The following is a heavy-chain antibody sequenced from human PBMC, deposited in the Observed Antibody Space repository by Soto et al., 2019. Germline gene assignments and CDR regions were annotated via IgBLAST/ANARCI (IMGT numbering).Heavy chain of an antibody. J-gene: IGHJ4*02. Sequence: QVQLVESGGGLVKPGGSLRLSCAASGFIFSDYYMTWIRQAPGKGLEWISYISSLSSYTNYADSVKGRFTISRDNAKKSLYLQMDSLRAEDTAVYYCARDGYYDILTGYYTPDCWGQGTLVTVSS. D-gene: IGHD3-9*01. CDR1: GFIFSDYY. CDR3: ARDGYYDILTGYYTPDC. V-gene: IGHV3-11*06. CDR2: ISSLSSYT.